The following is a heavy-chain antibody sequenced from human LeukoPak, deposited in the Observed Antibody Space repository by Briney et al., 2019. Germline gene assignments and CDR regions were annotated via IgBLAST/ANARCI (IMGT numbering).Heavy chain of an antibody. D-gene: IGHD3-22*01. Sequence: GGYLRLSCAASGFTFSGSAMHWVRQASGKGLEWVGRIRSKANSYATAYAASVKGRFTISRDDSKNTAYLQMNSLKTEDTAVYYCTGSYYYDSSGYYSFDYWGQGTLVTVSS. J-gene: IGHJ4*02. V-gene: IGHV3-73*01. CDR2: IRSKANSYAT. CDR3: TGSYYYDSSGYYSFDY. CDR1: GFTFSGSA.